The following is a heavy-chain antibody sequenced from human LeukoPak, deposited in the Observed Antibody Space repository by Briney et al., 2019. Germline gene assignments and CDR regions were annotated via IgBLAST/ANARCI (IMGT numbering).Heavy chain of an antibody. CDR1: GGTFSSYA. CDR3: ARVPMVRGFSSPPIDY. D-gene: IGHD3-10*01. CDR2: IIPILGIA. J-gene: IGHJ4*02. Sequence: ASVKVSCKASGGTFSSYAISWVRQAPGQGLEWMGRIIPILGIANYAQKFQGRVTITADKSTSTAYMGLSSLRSEDTAVYYYARVPMVRGFSSPPIDYWGQGTLVTVSS. V-gene: IGHV1-69*04.